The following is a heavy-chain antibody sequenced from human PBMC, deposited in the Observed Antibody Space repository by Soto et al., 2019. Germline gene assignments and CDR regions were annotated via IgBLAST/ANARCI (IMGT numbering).Heavy chain of an antibody. CDR2: ISAYNGNT. J-gene: IGHJ4*02. V-gene: IGHV1-18*01. D-gene: IGHD3-22*01. CDR1: GYTFTSYG. Sequence: QVQLVQSGAEVKKPGASVKVSCKASGYTFTSYGISWVRQAPGQGLEWMGWISAYNGNTNYAQKLQGRVTMTTDTATSTDYMELRSLRSDDTAVYYCARKPKFQSSGYYYHCFDYWGQGTLVTVSS. CDR3: ARKPKFQSSGYYYHCFDY.